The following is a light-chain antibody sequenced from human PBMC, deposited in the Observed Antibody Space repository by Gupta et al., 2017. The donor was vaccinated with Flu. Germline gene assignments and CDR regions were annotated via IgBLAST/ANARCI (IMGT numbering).Light chain of an antibody. Sequence: TIAVSASSSNIGNNYVYWYQQPPGTAPKLLIYRNNQRPSGVPDRFSGSKSGTSASLAISGLRSEDEADYYCEAWDDSLSGPRVFGGGTKLTVL. J-gene: IGLJ3*02. CDR3: EAWDDSLSGPRV. CDR2: RNN. CDR1: SSNIGNNY. V-gene: IGLV1-47*01.